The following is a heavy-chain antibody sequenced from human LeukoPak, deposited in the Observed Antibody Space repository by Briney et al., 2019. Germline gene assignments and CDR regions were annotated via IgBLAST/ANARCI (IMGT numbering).Heavy chain of an antibody. CDR2: ISSSSSYI. D-gene: IGHD3-22*01. Sequence: GGSLRLSCAASGFTFSSYSMNWVRQAPGKGLEWVSSISSSSSYIYYTDSVKGRFTISRDNARNSLHLQMNSLRAEDTALYYCARVGTVVVTYFDSWGQGTLVAVSS. CDR1: GFTFSSYS. CDR3: ARVGTVVVTYFDS. V-gene: IGHV3-21*01. J-gene: IGHJ4*02.